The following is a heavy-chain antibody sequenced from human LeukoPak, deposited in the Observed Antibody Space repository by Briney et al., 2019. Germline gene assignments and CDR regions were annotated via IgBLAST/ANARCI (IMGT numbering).Heavy chain of an antibody. CDR2: ISSDGGNR. Sequence: GRSLRLSCAASGFTFSSYAMHWVRRAPGKALEWVATISSDGGNRYYSDSVKGRFTISRDNSKNTLSLQVSSLRTEDTAVYYCAKDRYSYAFEYSDSWGQGTLVTVSS. V-gene: IGHV3-30-3*01. J-gene: IGHJ4*02. CDR3: AKDRYSYAFEYSDS. CDR1: GFTFSSYA. D-gene: IGHD5-18*01.